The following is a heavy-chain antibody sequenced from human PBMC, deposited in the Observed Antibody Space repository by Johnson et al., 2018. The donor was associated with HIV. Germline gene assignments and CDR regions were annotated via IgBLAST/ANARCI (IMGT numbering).Heavy chain of an antibody. CDR1: GFTFGDYA. J-gene: IGHJ3*02. V-gene: IGHV3-49*04. CDR3: TRAEWHDAFDI. CDR2: IRSKAYGGTT. Sequence: EVQLVEPGGGLVQPGRSLRLSCTASGFTFGDYAMSWVRQAPGKGLEWVGFIRSKAYGGTTEYAASVKGRFTISRDDSKSIAYLQMNSLKTEDTAVYYCTRAEWHDAFDIWGQGTMVTVSS. D-gene: IGHD1-14*01.